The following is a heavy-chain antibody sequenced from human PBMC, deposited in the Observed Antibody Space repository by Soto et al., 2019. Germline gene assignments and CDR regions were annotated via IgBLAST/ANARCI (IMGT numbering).Heavy chain of an antibody. D-gene: IGHD1-26*01. CDR3: SRERGAIHPTNWFDA. CDR2: ISGSGGST. J-gene: IGHJ5*01. Sequence: GGSLRLSCAASGFTFSNYAMSWVRQAPGKGLEWVSTISGSGGSTYYADSVKSRFTISRDNSKNTLYLQMNSLRAEDTAVYYCSRERGAIHPTNWFDAWGNGTLVTVSS. CDR1: GFTFSNYA. V-gene: IGHV3-23*01.